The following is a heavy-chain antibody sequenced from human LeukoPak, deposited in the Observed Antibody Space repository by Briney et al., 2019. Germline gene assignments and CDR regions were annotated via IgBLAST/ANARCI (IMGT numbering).Heavy chain of an antibody. CDR1: GFTFSNYW. D-gene: IGHD3-10*01. J-gene: IGHJ4*02. Sequence: PGGSLRLSCAASGFTFSNYWMSWVRQAPGKGLEWVANIKQDASEIYYVGSVKGRFIISRDNAKNSLFLQMNSLRAEDTAVYYCARLLWSTDSSGMDYWGQGTLVTVSS. V-gene: IGHV3-7*03. CDR2: IKQDASEI. CDR3: ARLLWSTDSSGMDY.